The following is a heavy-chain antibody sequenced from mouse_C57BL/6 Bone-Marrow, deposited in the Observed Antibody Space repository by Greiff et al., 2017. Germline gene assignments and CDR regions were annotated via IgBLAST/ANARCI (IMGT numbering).Heavy chain of an antibody. J-gene: IGHJ4*01. CDR2: IDPETGGT. CDR1: GYTFTDYE. V-gene: IGHV1-15*01. CDR3: TKLTSVLANYAMDY. D-gene: IGHD1-1*01. Sequence: QVQLQQSGAELVRPGASVTLSCKASGYTFTDYEMHWVKQTPVHGLEWIGAIDPETGGTAYNQKFKGKAILTADKSSSTAYMELRSLTSEDSAVYDCTKLTSVLANYAMDYWGQGTSVTVSS.